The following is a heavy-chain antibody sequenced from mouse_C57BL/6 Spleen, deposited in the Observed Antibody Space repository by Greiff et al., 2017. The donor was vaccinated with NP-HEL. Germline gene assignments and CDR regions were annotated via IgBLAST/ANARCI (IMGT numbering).Heavy chain of an antibody. Sequence: VQLQQPGAELVRPGTSVKLSCKASGYTFTSYWMHWVKQRPGQGLEWIGVIDPSDSYTNYNQKFKGKATLTVDTSSSTAYMQLSSLTSEDSAVYYCARASNYGFDYWGQGTTLTVSS. D-gene: IGHD2-5*01. CDR2: IDPSDSYT. V-gene: IGHV1-59*01. J-gene: IGHJ2*01. CDR1: GYTFTSYW. CDR3: ARASNYGFDY.